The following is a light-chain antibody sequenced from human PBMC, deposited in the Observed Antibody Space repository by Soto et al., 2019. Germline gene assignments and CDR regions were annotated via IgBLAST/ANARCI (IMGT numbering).Light chain of an antibody. J-gene: IGKJ1*01. CDR1: QSVSSY. V-gene: IGKV3-20*01. CDR3: QQYGSSAGT. Sequence: EIVLTQSPATLSLSPGERATLSCRASQSVSSYLAWYQQKPGQAPRLLIYGASSRATGIPDRFSGSGSGTDFTLTISRLEPEDFAVYYCQQYGSSAGTLGQGTKVDIK. CDR2: GAS.